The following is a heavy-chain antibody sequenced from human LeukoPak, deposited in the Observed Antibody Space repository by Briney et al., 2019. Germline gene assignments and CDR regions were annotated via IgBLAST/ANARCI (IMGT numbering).Heavy chain of an antibody. J-gene: IGHJ4*02. CDR2: INHSGST. CDR1: GGSISSGGYS. CDR3: ARGRGWYNL. Sequence: SETLSLTCAVSGGSISSGGYSWSWIRQPPGKGLEWTGEINHSGSTNYNPSLKSRVTISVDTSKNQFSLKLSSVTAADTAVYYCARGRGWYNLWGQGTLVTVSS. D-gene: IGHD1-1*01. V-gene: IGHV4-34*01.